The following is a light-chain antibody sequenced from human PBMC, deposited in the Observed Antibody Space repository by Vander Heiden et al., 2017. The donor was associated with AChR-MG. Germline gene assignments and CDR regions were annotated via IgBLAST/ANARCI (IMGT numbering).Light chain of an antibody. CDR2: GAS. J-gene: IGKJ3*01. CDR3: QQYGSSPFI. CDR1: QNLISNY. Sequence: EIVLTQSPGTLSLSPGERATLSCRASQNLISNYLAWYQQKPGQAPRPLIYGASNRATGIPNRFSGGGSGTDFTLTIRRLEPEDVAVYYCQQYGSSPFIFGPGTKVDIK. V-gene: IGKV3-20*01.